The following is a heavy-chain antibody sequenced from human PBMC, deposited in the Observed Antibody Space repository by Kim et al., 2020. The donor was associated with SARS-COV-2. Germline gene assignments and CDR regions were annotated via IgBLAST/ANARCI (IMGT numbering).Heavy chain of an antibody. Sequence: GSSTRYADSGRGRFTISRDNAKNTVYLEMNGLRAEDTAVYYCARWGRSYDYWGQGTLVTVSS. CDR2: GSST. J-gene: IGHJ4*02. D-gene: IGHD3-16*01. V-gene: IGHV3-74*01. CDR3: ARWGRSYDY.